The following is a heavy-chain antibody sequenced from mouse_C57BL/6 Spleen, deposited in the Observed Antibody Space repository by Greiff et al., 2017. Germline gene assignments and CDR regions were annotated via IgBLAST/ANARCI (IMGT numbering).Heavy chain of an antibody. CDR3: ARKGYYGSYWYFDV. CDR1: GYTFTDSY. D-gene: IGHD1-1*01. V-gene: IGHV1-19*01. CDR2: INPYNGGT. Sequence: EVQLQQSGPVLVKPGASVKMSCKASGYTFTDSYMNWVKQSHGKSLEWIGVINPYNGGTRYNQKFKGKATLTVDKSSSTAYMELNSLTSEDSAVYYCARKGYYGSYWYFDVWGTGATVTVSS. J-gene: IGHJ1*03.